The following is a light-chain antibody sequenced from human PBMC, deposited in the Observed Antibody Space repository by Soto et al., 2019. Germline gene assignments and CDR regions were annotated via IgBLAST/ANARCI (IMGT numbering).Light chain of an antibody. V-gene: IGLV2-8*01. CDR1: KSDIGSYNF. Sequence: QSVLTQPPSASGSAGQAVTISCTGTKSDIGSYNFVSWYQQHPGKAPKLIISEVSKRPSGVPERFSGSKSGNTASLTVSGLQAEDEADYYCSSYAGRNNVLFCGGTKVTVL. CDR3: SSYAGRNNVL. CDR2: EVS. J-gene: IGLJ2*01.